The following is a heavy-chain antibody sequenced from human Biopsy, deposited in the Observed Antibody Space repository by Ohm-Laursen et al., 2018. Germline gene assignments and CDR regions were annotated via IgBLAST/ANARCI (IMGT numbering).Heavy chain of an antibody. Sequence: LRLSCAASGFTFSDYYMSWIRQAPGRGLEWVSHISGIGDTTYYADSVKGRSTISRDNSKNSLYLQMNSLRAEDTAVYYCARDLTWGSYFDSWGQGSLVTVSS. CDR2: ISGIGDTT. D-gene: IGHD3-16*01. CDR1: GFTFSDYY. CDR3: ARDLTWGSYFDS. V-gene: IGHV3-11*01. J-gene: IGHJ4*02.